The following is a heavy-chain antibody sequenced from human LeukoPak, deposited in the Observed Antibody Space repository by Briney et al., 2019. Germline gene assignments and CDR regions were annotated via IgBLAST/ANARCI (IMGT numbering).Heavy chain of an antibody. J-gene: IGHJ4*02. D-gene: IGHD1-26*01. V-gene: IGHV4-59*10. CDR1: GGSFSGYY. CDR2: IYTSGST. Sequence: SETLSLTCAVYGGSFSGYYWSWIRQPAGKGLEWIGRIYTSGSTNYNPSLKSRVTMSVDTSKNQFSLKLSSVTAADTAVYYCAAVGAVALTWGQGTLVTVSS. CDR3: AAVGAVALT.